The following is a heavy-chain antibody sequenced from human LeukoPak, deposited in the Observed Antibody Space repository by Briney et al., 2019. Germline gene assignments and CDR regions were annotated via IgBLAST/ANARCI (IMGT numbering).Heavy chain of an antibody. D-gene: IGHD6-19*01. CDR3: ARENSSGWYVGLAFDY. J-gene: IGHJ4*02. CDR1: GYTFTGYY. Sequence: ASVKVSCKASGYTFTGYYMHWVRQAPGQGLEWMGWINPNSGGTDYALKFQGRVTMTRDTSISTAYMELSRLRSDDTAVYYCARENSSGWYVGLAFDYWGQGTLVTVSS. V-gene: IGHV1-2*02. CDR2: INPNSGGT.